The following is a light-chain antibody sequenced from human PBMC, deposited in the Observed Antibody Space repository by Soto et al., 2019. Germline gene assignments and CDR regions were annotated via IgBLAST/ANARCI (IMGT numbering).Light chain of an antibody. J-gene: IGKJ2*01. CDR2: DAF. Sequence: EIVMTQSPATLSVSPGERVTLSCRASQSINTNLAWYQQKSGQAPSLLIYDAFTRATGIPARFSGSGSGTEFTLTISSLQSEDFAVHYCQQYYDWPPYTFGQGTKLEIK. CDR3: QQYYDWPPYT. CDR1: QSINTN. V-gene: IGKV3-15*01.